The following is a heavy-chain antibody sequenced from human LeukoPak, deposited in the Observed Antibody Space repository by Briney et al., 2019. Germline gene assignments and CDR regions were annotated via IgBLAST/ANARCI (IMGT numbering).Heavy chain of an antibody. J-gene: IGHJ5*01. V-gene: IGHV4-39*07. CDR1: GGSFSSSSYY. Sequence: SETLSLTCTVSGGSFSSSSYYWGWIRQPPGKGLEWIGSIYYSGSTYYNPSLKSRVTISVDTSKNQFSLKLSSVTAADTAVYYCAREGGYSSGWFDYWGQGTLVTVSS. CDR2: IYYSGST. CDR3: AREGGYSSGWFDY. D-gene: IGHD6-19*01.